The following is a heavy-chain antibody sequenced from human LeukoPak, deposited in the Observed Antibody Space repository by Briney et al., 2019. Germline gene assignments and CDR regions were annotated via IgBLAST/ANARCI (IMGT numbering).Heavy chain of an antibody. CDR2: IYYSGST. CDR3: ARGDYVWGSYPFLSWFDP. CDR1: GGSISSSSYY. Sequence: PSQTLSLTCTVSGGSISSSSYYWGWIRQPPGKGLEWIGSIYYSGSTYYNPSLKSRVTISVDTSKNQFSLKLSSVTAADTAVYYCARGDYVWGSYPFLSWFDPWGQGTLVTVSS. D-gene: IGHD3-16*01. J-gene: IGHJ5*02. V-gene: IGHV4-39*01.